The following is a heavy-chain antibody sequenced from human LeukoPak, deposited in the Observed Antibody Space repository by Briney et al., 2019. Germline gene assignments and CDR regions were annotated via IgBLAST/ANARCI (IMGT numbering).Heavy chain of an antibody. Sequence: GGSLRLSCAASGFTFSSYGMHWVRQAPGKGLEWVAVISYDGSNKYYADSVKGRFTISRDNSKNTLYLQVNSLRAEDTAVYYCAKDLGGYSSSWSQVYYYGMDVWGQGTTVTVSS. CDR1: GFTFSSYG. CDR3: AKDLGGYSSSWSQVYYYGMDV. D-gene: IGHD6-13*01. V-gene: IGHV3-30*18. J-gene: IGHJ6*02. CDR2: ISYDGSNK.